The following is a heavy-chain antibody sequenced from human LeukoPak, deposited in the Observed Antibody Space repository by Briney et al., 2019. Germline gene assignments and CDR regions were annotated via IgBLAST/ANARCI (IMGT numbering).Heavy chain of an antibody. CDR2: ISYDGSNK. J-gene: IGHJ4*02. D-gene: IGHD7-27*01. CDR3: ARGSAAQKLGGFDY. V-gene: IGHV3-30*04. Sequence: GGSLRLSCAASGFTFSSYAMHWVRQAPGKGLEWVAVISYDGSNKYYADSVKGRFTISRDNSKNTLYLQMNSLRAEDTAVYYCARGSAAQKLGGFDYWGQGTLVTVSS. CDR1: GFTFSSYA.